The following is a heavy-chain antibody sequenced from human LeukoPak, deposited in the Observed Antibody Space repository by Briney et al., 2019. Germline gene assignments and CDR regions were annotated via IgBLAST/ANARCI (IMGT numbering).Heavy chain of an antibody. V-gene: IGHV4-59*08. Sequence: SETLSLTCAVYGGSFSGYYWSWIRQPPGKGLEWIGYIYYSGSTNYNPSLKSRVTISVDTSKNQFSLKLSSVTAADTAVYYCARLLTYYDFWSGYYPLGAFDIWGQGTMVTVSS. J-gene: IGHJ3*02. CDR3: ARLLTYYDFWSGYYPLGAFDI. CDR1: GGSFSGYY. D-gene: IGHD3-3*01. CDR2: IYYSGST.